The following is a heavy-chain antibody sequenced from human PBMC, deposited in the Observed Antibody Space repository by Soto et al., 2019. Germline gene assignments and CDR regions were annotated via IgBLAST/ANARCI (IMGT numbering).Heavy chain of an antibody. CDR2: INPNSGGT. J-gene: IGHJ6*02. V-gene: IGHV1-2*04. CDR3: ARSRKFSWYNRGYYYYYGMDV. Sequence: ASVKVSCKASGCTFTGYYMHWVRRAPGQGLEWMGWINPNSGGTNYAQKFQGWVTMTRDTSISTAYMELSRLRSDDTAVYYCARSRKFSWYNRGYYYYYGMDVWGQGTTVTVSS. CDR1: GCTFTGYY. D-gene: IGHD6-13*01.